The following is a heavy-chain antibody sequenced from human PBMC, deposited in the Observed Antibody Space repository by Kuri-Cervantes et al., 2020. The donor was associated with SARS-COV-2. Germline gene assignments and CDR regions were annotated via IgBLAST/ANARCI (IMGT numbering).Heavy chain of an antibody. J-gene: IGHJ4*02. D-gene: IGHD3-22*01. CDR3: ARDRNTMIVVIINIDY. CDR1: GFTFSSYA. V-gene: IGHV3-30-3*01. Sequence: GESLKISCAASGFTFSSYAMSWIRQAPGKGLEWVAIVSYDGSNKYYADSVKGRFTISRDNSENTLYLQMDSLRTEDTAVYYCARDRNTMIVVIINIDYWGQGALVTVSS. CDR2: VSYDGSNK.